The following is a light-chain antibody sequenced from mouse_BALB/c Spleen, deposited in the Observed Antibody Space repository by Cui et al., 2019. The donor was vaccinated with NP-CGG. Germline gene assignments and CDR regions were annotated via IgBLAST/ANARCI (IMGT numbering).Light chain of an antibody. CDR3: ALWYSNHWV. CDR2: GTN. Sequence: QAVVTQESALTTSLGETVTLTCRSSTGAVTTSNYANWVQEKPDHLFTGLIGGTNNRAPGVPARFSGSLIGDKAALTIIGAQTEDEAIYFCALWYSNHWVFDGGTKLTVL. CDR1: TGAVTTSNY. V-gene: IGLV1*01. J-gene: IGLJ1*01.